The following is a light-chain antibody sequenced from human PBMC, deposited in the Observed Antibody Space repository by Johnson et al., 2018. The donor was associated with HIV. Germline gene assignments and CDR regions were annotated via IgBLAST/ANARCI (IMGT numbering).Light chain of an antibody. Sequence: QSVLTQPPSVSAAPGQKVTISCSGSSSNIGNNYVSWYQQLPGTAPKLIMYENNKRPSGIPDRFSGSKSGTSATLGITGLQTGDEADYYCGTWDSRLSAGHVFGTGTKVTVL. CDR2: ENN. V-gene: IGLV1-51*02. CDR3: GTWDSRLSAGHV. J-gene: IGLJ1*01. CDR1: SSNIGNNY.